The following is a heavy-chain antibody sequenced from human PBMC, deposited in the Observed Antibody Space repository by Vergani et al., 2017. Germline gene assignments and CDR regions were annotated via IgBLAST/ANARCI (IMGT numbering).Heavy chain of an antibody. CDR2: IYYSGST. V-gene: IGHV4-59*01. D-gene: IGHD4-17*01. CDR3: ARDKRIDYGDYSDAFDI. Sequence: QVQLQESGPGLVKPSETLSLTCTVPGGSISSYHWSWIRQPPGKGLEWIGYIYYSGSTNYNPSLKSRVTISVDTSKNQFSLKLSSVTAADTAVYYCARDKRIDYGDYSDAFDIWGQGTMVTVSS. J-gene: IGHJ3*02. CDR1: GGSISSYH.